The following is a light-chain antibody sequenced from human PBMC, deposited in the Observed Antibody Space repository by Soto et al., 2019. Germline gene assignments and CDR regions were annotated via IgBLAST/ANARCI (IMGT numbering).Light chain of an antibody. V-gene: IGKV3-20*01. CDR2: GAS. J-gene: IGKJ1*01. CDR1: QSVSSD. Sequence: EIGMTMSPAAVSVSPGERATLSCRASQSVSSDLAWYHQKPGQAPRLLIYGASTRATGIPARFSGSGSGTDFTLTVSRLEPDDFAVYYCQQYGSSPTFCQGTIVDIK. CDR3: QQYGSSPT.